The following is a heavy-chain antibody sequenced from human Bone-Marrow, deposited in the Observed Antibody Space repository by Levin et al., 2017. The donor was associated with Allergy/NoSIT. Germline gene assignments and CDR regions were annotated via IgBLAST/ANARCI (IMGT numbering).Heavy chain of an antibody. CDR2: IYPGDSDT. V-gene: IGHV5-51*01. Sequence: GGSLRLSCKGSGSSFTSYWIGWVRQMPGKGLEWMGIIYPGDSDTRYSPSFQGQVTISADKSISTAYLQWSSLKASDTAMYYCARLKGATGTTINQFDYWGQGTLVTVSS. J-gene: IGHJ4*02. CDR3: ARLKGATGTTINQFDY. CDR1: GSSFTSYW. D-gene: IGHD1-1*01.